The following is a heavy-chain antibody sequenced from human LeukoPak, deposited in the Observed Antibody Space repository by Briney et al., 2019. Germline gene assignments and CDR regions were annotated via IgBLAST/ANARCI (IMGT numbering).Heavy chain of an antibody. D-gene: IGHD6-13*01. J-gene: IGHJ4*02. CDR2: ISYDGSNK. CDR1: GFTFSSYA. V-gene: IGHV3-30*04. CDR3: ARDKYIAAAGCYDY. Sequence: PGRSLRLSCAASGFTFSSYAMHWVRQAPGKGLEWVAVISYDGSNKYYADSVKGRFTISRDNSKNTLYLQMNSLRAEDTAVYYCARDKYIAAAGCYDYWGQGTLVTVSS.